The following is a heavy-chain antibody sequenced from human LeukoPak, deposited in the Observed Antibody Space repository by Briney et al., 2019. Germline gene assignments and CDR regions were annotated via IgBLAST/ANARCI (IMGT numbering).Heavy chain of an antibody. V-gene: IGHV4-59*11. CDR3: AREERQQLVGLGFDP. J-gene: IGHJ5*02. CDR1: GGSISSQY. D-gene: IGHD6-13*01. CDR2: IYYSGST. Sequence: PSETLSLTCTVSGGSISSQYWSWIRQPPGKGLEWIAGYIYYSGSTNYNPSLKSRVTISVDSSKNQFSLKLSSVTAADTAVYYCAREERQQLVGLGFDPWGQGTLVTVSS.